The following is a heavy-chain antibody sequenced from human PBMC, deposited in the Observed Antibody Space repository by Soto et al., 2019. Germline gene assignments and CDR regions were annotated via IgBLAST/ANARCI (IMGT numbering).Heavy chain of an antibody. CDR1: GYTFYSHS. D-gene: IGHD2-2*01. CDR3: AREGLVLVPTTVNSDYYYYAMDV. CDR2: IIPRSATS. V-gene: IGHV1-69*13. Sequence: ASVKVSCKASGYTFYSHSISWVRQAPGQGLEWMGGIIPRSATSNYAQKFQGRVTITADESTNTAYMELSSLRSEDTAVYYCAREGLVLVPTTVNSDYYYYAMDVWGQGTTLTVSS. J-gene: IGHJ6*02.